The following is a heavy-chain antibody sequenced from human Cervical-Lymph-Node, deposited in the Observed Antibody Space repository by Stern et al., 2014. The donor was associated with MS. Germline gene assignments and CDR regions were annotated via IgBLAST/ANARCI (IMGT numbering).Heavy chain of an antibody. J-gene: IGHJ6*02. V-gene: IGHV1-69*01. D-gene: IGHD1-26*01. Sequence: QMQLVQSGAEVKKPGSSVKVSCKASGGTFSSYAISWVRQAPGQGLEWMGGIIPIFGTANYAQKVQGRVPITADESTSPAYLELSSLRCEDTDVYYCARGELKEGLVRGMDVRGQGTTVTVFS. CDR2: IIPIFGTA. CDR1: GGTFSSYA. CDR3: ARGELKEGLVRGMDV.